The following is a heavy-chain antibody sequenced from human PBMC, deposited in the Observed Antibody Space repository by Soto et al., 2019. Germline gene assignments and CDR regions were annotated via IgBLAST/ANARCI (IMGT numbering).Heavy chain of an antibody. V-gene: IGHV4-34*01. Sequence: SGTLSLTCAVYGGSFSGYYWAWIRQPPGTGLEWIGEINHSGSTNYNPSLKSRVTISVDTSKNQFSLKLTSVTAADTAVYYCARDKITGLFDYWGQGTLVTVSS. CDR3: ARDKITGLFDY. CDR2: INHSGST. J-gene: IGHJ4*02. D-gene: IGHD2-8*02. CDR1: GGSFSGYY.